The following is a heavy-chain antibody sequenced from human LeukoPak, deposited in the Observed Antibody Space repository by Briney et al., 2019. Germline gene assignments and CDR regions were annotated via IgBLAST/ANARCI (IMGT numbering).Heavy chain of an antibody. J-gene: IGHJ3*02. CDR2: ISSSSSYI. V-gene: IGHV3-21*01. D-gene: IGHD1-26*01. CDR1: GFTFSSYS. CDR3: AKLIVGATNDAFDI. Sequence: GGSLRLSCAASGFTFSSYSMNWVRQAPGKGLEWVSSISSSSSYIYYADSVKGRFTISRDNSKNTLYLQMNSLRAEDTAVYYCAKLIVGATNDAFDIWGQGTMVTVSS.